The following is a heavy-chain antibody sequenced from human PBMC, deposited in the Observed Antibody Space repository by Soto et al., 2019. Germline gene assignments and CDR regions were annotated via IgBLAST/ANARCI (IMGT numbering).Heavy chain of an antibody. CDR2: ISWNSGSI. D-gene: IGHD2-21*01. J-gene: IGHJ3*02. Sequence: EVQLVESGGGLVQPGRSLRLSCAASGFTFDDYAMHWVRQAPGKGLEWVSGISWNSGSIGYADSVKGRFTISRDNAKNSLYLQMNSLRAEDTAVYYCAKDRMNHNSVWDPFDIWGQGTMVTVSS. V-gene: IGHV3-9*01. CDR3: AKDRMNHNSVWDPFDI. CDR1: GFTFDDYA.